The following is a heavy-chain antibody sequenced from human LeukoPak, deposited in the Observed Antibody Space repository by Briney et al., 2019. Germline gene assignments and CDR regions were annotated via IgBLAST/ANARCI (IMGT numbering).Heavy chain of an antibody. CDR3: ARDRASHDYGDYGEAFDI. CDR1: GFTFSSYA. J-gene: IGHJ3*02. V-gene: IGHV3-30-3*01. D-gene: IGHD4-17*01. Sequence: GGSLRLSCAASGFTFSSYAMHWVRQAPGKGLEWVAVISYDGSNKYYADSVKGRFTISRDNSKNTLYLQMNSLRAEDTAVYYCARDRASHDYGDYGEAFDIWGQGTMVTVSS. CDR2: ISYDGSNK.